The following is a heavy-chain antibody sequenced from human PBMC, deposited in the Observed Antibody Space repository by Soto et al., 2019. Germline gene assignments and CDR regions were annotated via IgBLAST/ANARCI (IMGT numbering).Heavy chain of an antibody. CDR1: GLAFNSYW. J-gene: IGHJ4*02. CDR3: AIRASYYDSSGYFDY. V-gene: IGHV3-74*01. D-gene: IGHD3-22*01. Sequence: LILSCADSGLAFNSYWMHWVRQGPFKGLVWVSRINSDGSSTSYADSVKGRFTISRDNAKNTLYLQMNSLRAEDTAVYYCAIRASYYDSSGYFDYWGQGTLVTVSS. CDR2: INSDGSST.